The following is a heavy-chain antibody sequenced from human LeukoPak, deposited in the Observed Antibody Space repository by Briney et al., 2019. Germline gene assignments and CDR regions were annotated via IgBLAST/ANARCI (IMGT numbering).Heavy chain of an antibody. J-gene: IGHJ6*02. V-gene: IGHV4-34*01. D-gene: IGHD1-14*01. CDR1: GGSFSGAS. CDR2: ISHTGST. Sequence: ADAPSLTCAGHGGSFSGASWSWIRQPPGKGLEWVGEISHTGSTNYHPSLKSRLTISVDTSKYQFSIQLTPLTAADTAVYYCARLRSLYYYYAMDVWGQGTTVTVSS. CDR3: ARLRSLYYYYAMDV.